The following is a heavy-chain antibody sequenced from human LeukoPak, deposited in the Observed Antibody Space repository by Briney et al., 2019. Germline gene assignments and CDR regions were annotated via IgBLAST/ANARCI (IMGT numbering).Heavy chain of an antibody. Sequence: SETLSLTCTVSGGSISSYYWSWIRQPPGKGLECIGYIYYSGSTNYNPSLNSRVTISVDTSKNQFSLKLSSVTAADTAVYYCARRGAEYSSSWPPWFDPWGQGTLVTVSS. D-gene: IGHD6-6*01. CDR3: ARRGAEYSSSWPPWFDP. V-gene: IGHV4-59*08. CDR2: IYYSGST. J-gene: IGHJ5*02. CDR1: GGSISSYY.